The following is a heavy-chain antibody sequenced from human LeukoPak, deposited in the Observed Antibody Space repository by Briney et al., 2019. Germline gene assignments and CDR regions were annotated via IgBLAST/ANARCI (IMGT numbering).Heavy chain of an antibody. CDR2: IIPILGIA. CDR3: ASTGYSSGWYLIYFDY. D-gene: IGHD6-19*01. J-gene: IGHJ4*02. V-gene: IGHV1-69*04. Sequence: ASVKVSCTASGGTFSSYAISWVRQAPGQGLEWRGRIIPILGIANYAQKFQGRVTITADKSTSTAHMELSSLRSEDTAVYYCASTGYSSGWYLIYFDYWGQGTLVTVSS. CDR1: GGTFSSYA.